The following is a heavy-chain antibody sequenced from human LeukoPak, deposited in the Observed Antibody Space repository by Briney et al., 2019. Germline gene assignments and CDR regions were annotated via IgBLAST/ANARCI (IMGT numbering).Heavy chain of an antibody. Sequence: PGGSLRLSCAASGFTFSSYNMNWVRQAPGKGLEWVSSITSGSSYIYYADSVKGRFTISRDNAKNSLYLQMNSLRVEDTAVYYCARAHNWKYGTFDYWGQGTLVTVSS. J-gene: IGHJ4*02. D-gene: IGHD1-7*01. CDR3: ARAHNWKYGTFDY. V-gene: IGHV3-21*01. CDR1: GFTFSSYN. CDR2: ITSGSSYI.